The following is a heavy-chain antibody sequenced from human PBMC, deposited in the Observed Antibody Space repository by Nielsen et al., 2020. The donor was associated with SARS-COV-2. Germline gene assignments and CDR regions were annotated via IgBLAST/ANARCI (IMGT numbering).Heavy chain of an antibody. CDR3: TRATMDTAMVQYMDV. D-gene: IGHD5-18*01. Sequence: GESLKISCTASGFTFGDYATSWFRQTPGKGPEWVGFIRSKAYGGTTEYAASVKGRFTISRDDSKSIAYLQMNSLKTEDTAVYYCTRATMDTAMVQYMDVWGKGTTVTVSS. V-gene: IGHV3-49*03. J-gene: IGHJ6*03. CDR2: IRSKAYGGTT. CDR1: GFTFGDYA.